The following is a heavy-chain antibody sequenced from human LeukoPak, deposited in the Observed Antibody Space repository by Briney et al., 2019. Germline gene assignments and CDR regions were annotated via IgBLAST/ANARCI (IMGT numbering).Heavy chain of an antibody. Sequence: SETLSLTSTVSGGSISSSSCYWGWIRQPPGKGLEWIGSIYYSGSTYYNPSLKSRVTISVDTSKNQFSLKLGSVTAADTAVYYCARGYCSGGSCYNWFDPWGQGTLVTVSS. CDR2: IYYSGST. CDR3: ARGYCSGGSCYNWFDP. V-gene: IGHV4-39*07. J-gene: IGHJ5*02. D-gene: IGHD2-15*01. CDR1: GGSISSSSCY.